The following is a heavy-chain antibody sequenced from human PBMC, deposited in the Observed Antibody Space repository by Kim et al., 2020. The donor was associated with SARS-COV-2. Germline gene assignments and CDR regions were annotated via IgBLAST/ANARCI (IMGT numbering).Heavy chain of an antibody. CDR3: ARAPPTRN. Sequence: SGSTNYSPSLKSRVTISVDKSKNQFSRKLSSVTAADTAVYYCARAPPTRNWGQGTLVTVSS. CDR2: SGST. V-gene: IGHV4-4*02. J-gene: IGHJ4*02.